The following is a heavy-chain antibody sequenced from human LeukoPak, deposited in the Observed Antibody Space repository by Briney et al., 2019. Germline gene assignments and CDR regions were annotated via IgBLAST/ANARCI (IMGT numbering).Heavy chain of an antibody. Sequence: GGSLRLSCAASGFTFNYYGLHWVRQAPGKGLEWVAVISYDGGNKYHADSVKGRFTISRDNSKNTLYLQMNSLRAEDTAVYNCARDRSVAAADYYFDYWGQGTLVTVSS. J-gene: IGHJ4*02. D-gene: IGHD6-13*01. CDR2: ISYDGGNK. CDR1: GFTFNYYG. V-gene: IGHV3-30-3*01. CDR3: ARDRSVAAADYYFDY.